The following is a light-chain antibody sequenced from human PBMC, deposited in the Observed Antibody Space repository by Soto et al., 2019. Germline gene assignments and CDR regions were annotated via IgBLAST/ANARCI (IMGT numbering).Light chain of an antibody. CDR1: SSGIGGYNF. CDR3: TSYTSGSTLEHAV. Sequence: QSVLTQPASVSGSPGQSITISCAGTSSGIGGYNFVSWYQHHPGKAPKLLIYDATNRPSEISDRFSASKSGNTASLTISGLQPEDEADYYCTSYTSGSTLEHAVFGGGTQLTVL. V-gene: IGLV2-14*03. J-gene: IGLJ2*01. CDR2: DAT.